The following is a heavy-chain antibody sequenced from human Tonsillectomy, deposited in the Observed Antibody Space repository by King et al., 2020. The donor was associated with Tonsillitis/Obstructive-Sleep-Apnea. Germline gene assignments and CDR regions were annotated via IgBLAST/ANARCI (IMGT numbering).Heavy chain of an antibody. Sequence: VQLVESGGGLVRPGGSLRLSCAASGFTVSSNYMTWVRQAPGKGLEWVSVIYSGGRTYYADSVKGRFTISRDNSKNTLYLQMNSLRAEDTAVYYCATSSIIFDYWGQGTLVTVPS. CDR2: IYSGGRT. CDR1: GFTVSSNY. J-gene: IGHJ4*02. V-gene: IGHV3-66*01. D-gene: IGHD1-14*01. CDR3: ATSSIIFDY.